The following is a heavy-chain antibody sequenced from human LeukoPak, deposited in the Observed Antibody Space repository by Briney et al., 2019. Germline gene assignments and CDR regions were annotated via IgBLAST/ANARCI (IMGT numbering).Heavy chain of an antibody. J-gene: IGHJ4*02. D-gene: IGHD2-2*01. CDR1: GFTFSSYA. Sequence: PGRSLRLSCAASGFTFSSYAMHWVRQAPGKGLEWVTVISYDGSNKYYADSVKGRFTISRDNSKNTLYLQMNSLRAEDTDVYYCARAPVGIPAVPQYYFDYWGQGTLVTVSS. V-gene: IGHV3-30*01. CDR2: ISYDGSNK. CDR3: ARAPVGIPAVPQYYFDY.